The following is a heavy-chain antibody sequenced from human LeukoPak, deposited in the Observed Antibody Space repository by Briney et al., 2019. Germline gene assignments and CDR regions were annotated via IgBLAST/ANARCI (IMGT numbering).Heavy chain of an antibody. Sequence: GASVKVSCKASGYTFTGYYMHWVRQAPGQGLEWMGWISAYNGNTNYAQKLQGRVTMTTDTSTSTAYMELRSLRSDDTAVYYCARTVPTYYYDSSGYPLDYWGQGTLVTVSS. J-gene: IGHJ4*02. CDR3: ARTVPTYYYDSSGYPLDY. V-gene: IGHV1-18*04. D-gene: IGHD3-22*01. CDR1: GYTFTGYY. CDR2: ISAYNGNT.